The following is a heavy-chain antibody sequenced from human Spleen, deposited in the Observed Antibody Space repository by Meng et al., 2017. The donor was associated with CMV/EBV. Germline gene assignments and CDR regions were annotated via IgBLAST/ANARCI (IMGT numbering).Heavy chain of an antibody. CDR2: IYYSGST. CDR3: ARGLRYFDWLQEDY. J-gene: IGHJ4*02. CDR1: GGSISSGDYY. D-gene: IGHD3-9*01. V-gene: IGHV4-30-4*08. Sequence: SETLSLTCTVSGGSISSGDYYWSWICQPPGKGLEWIGYIYYSGSTYYNPSLKSRVTISVDTSKNQFSLKLSSVTAADTAVYYCARGLRYFDWLQEDYWGQGTLVTVSS.